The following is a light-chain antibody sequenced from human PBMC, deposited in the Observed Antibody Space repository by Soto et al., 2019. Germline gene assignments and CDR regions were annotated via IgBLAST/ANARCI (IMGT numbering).Light chain of an antibody. Sequence: DIPLTQSPSFVSASVGDRVTITCRASQDISSYLAWYQQKPGKAPKVLIHGASVLESGVPSRFTGRGSPTHFTLTLSNLQPHDFSTYYFHHLNSWPPITFGQGTRL. V-gene: IGKV1-9*01. CDR3: HHLNSWPPIT. J-gene: IGKJ5*01. CDR1: QDISSY. CDR2: GAS.